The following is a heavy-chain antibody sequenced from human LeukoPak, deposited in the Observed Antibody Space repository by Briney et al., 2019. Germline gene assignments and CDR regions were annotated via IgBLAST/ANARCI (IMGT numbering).Heavy chain of an antibody. D-gene: IGHD4-17*01. CDR3: ARSRDGDYILFDY. J-gene: IGHJ4*02. CDR1: GGSISSGSYY. V-gene: IGHV4-61*02. Sequence: SQTLSLTCTVSGGSISSGSYYWSWIRQPAGKGLEWIGRIYTSGSTNYNPSLKSRVTISVDTSKNQFSLRLSSVTAAETAVYYCARSRDGDYILFDYWGQGALVTVSS. CDR2: IYTSGST.